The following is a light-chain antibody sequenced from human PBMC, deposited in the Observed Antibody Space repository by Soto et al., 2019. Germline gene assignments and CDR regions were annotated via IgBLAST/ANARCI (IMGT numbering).Light chain of an antibody. CDR2: DAS. Sequence: DIQMTQSPSTLSASVGDRVTVICRASQSINIWLAWYQQKPGKAPKLLIFDASKLGSGVPSRFSGSGSGTEFTLTISSLQPDDSATYYCQYYRNYSFGQGTKLEI. J-gene: IGKJ2*01. CDR3: QYYRNYS. CDR1: QSINIW. V-gene: IGKV1-5*02.